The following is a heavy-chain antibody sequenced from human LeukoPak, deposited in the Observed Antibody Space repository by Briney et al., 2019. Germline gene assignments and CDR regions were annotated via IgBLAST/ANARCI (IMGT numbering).Heavy chain of an antibody. Sequence: GRSLRLSCAASGFTFSNYAMHWVRQAPGKGLEWVAIISYDENNKYYADSVKGRFTISRDNSKNTLYLQVNSLRAEDTAVYYCARSKLAGKNWFAPWGQGTLVTVSS. CDR2: ISYDENNK. CDR1: GFTFSNYA. CDR3: ARSKLAGKNWFAP. V-gene: IGHV3-30*01. J-gene: IGHJ5*02. D-gene: IGHD1-1*01.